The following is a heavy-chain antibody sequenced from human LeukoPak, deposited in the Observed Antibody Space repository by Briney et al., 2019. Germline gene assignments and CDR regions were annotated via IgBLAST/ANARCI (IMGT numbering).Heavy chain of an antibody. CDR3: ASERSGIAVAGTGIFDY. V-gene: IGHV1-69*06. J-gene: IGHJ4*02. D-gene: IGHD6-19*01. CDR1: GGTFSSYA. Sequence: ASVKVSCKASGGTFSSYAISWVRQAPGQGLEWMGGIIPIFGTANYAQKFQGRVTITADKSTSTAYVELSSLRSEDTAVYYCASERSGIAVAGTGIFDYWGQGTLVTVSS. CDR2: IIPIFGTA.